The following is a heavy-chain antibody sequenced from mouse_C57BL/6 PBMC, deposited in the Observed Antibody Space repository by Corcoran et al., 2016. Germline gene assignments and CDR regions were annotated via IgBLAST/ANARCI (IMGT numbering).Heavy chain of an antibody. J-gene: IGHJ1*03. CDR3: ARWVYGSSYDGWYFDV. CDR1: VYTFTTYG. V-gene: IGHV9-3*01. Sequence: QIQLVQSGPELKKTGETVKISCKSSVYTFTTYGMSWVKQAPGTGLKWMGWINPYSGVPTYADDFKGRFAFSLETSASTAYLQINNLKNEDTATYFCARWVYGSSYDGWYFDVWGTGTTVTVSS. D-gene: IGHD1-1*01. CDR2: INPYSGVP.